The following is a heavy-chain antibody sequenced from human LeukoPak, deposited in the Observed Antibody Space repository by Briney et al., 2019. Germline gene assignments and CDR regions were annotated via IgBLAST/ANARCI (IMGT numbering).Heavy chain of an antibody. V-gene: IGHV1-3*01. CDR2: INAGNGNT. D-gene: IGHD2-2*02. CDR1: GYTFTSYA. CDR3: ARAVPAAIRLYYYYGMDV. Sequence: ASVKVSRKASGYTFTSYAMHWVRQAPGQRLEWMGWINAGNGNTKYSQKFQGRVTITRDTSASTAYMELSSLRSEDTAVYYCARAVPAAIRLYYYYGMDVWGQGTTVTVSS. J-gene: IGHJ6*02.